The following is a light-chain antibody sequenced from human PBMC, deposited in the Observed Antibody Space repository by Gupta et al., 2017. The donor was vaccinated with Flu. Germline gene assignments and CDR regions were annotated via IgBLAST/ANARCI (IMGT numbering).Light chain of an antibody. Sequence: SYVLTQPPSVSVAPGQTARITCGGNNIGGKSVHWYQQKPGQAPVLVLYDDYDRPSGIPERFSGSNSGTTATLTISTVEVGDEADYYCQVWDTSSDHPGVFGGGAKLTVL. V-gene: IGLV3-21*02. CDR2: DDY. CDR1: NIGGKS. CDR3: QVWDTSSDHPGV. J-gene: IGLJ3*02.